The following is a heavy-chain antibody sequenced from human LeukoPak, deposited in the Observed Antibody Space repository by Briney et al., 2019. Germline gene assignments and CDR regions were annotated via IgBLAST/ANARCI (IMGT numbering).Heavy chain of an antibody. CDR1: GMSFTGYY. CDR2: ISPRGT. V-gene: IGHV4-34*01. Sequence: PSETLSLTCVMYGMSFTGYYWSWIRQSPGKGLQWLGEISPRGTKYNPSLKSRVTISLDTTKNQFSLILSSVTAADTAVYYCARPAVAAIGSGWIPLFDYWGQGTLVTVSS. D-gene: IGHD6-19*01. CDR3: ARPAVAAIGSGWIPLFDY. J-gene: IGHJ4*02.